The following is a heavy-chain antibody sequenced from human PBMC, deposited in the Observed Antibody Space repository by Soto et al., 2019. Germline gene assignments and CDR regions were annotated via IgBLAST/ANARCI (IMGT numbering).Heavy chain of an antibody. CDR1: GGTFSSYA. J-gene: IGHJ6*02. CDR3: ARDRYSYHNSMDV. CDR2: IIPIFGTA. D-gene: IGHD5-18*01. Sequence: GASVKVSCKASGGTFSSYAISWVRQAPGQGLEWMGGIIPIFGTANYAQKFQGRVTITADESTSTAYMELSSLRSEDTAVYYCARDRYSYHNSMDVWGQGTTVTVSS. V-gene: IGHV1-69*13.